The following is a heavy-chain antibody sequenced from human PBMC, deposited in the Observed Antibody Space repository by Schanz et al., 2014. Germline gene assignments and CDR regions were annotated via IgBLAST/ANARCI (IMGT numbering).Heavy chain of an antibody. D-gene: IGHD1-1*01. CDR3: ARDRWDWNNAFDI. V-gene: IGHV3-30*02. CDR2: IRYDGSNK. Sequence: QVQLVESGGGVVQPGGSLRLSCAASGFTFSSTGMHWVRQGPGKGLEWVAFIRYDGSNKYHADSVKGRCTISRDNSKNTLYLQMNSLRAEDTAVYYCARDRWDWNNAFDIWGQGTMVTVSS. J-gene: IGHJ3*02. CDR1: GFTFSSTG.